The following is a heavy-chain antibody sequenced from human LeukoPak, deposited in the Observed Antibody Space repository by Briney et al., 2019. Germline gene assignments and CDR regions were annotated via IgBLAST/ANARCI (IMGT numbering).Heavy chain of an antibody. CDR2: IKQDGSEK. D-gene: IGHD4-11*01. V-gene: IGHV3-7*01. CDR1: GFTFSSYW. CDR3: ARDVPFKGYSSWFDP. J-gene: IGHJ5*02. Sequence: GGSLRLSCAASGFTFSSYWMSWVRQAPGKGLEWVANIKQDGSEKYYVDSAKGRFTISRDNAKNSLYLQMNSLRAEDTAVYYCARDVPFKGYSSWFDPWGQGTLVTVSS.